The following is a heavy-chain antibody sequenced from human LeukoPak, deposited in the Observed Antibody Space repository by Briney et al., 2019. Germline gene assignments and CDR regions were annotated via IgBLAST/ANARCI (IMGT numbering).Heavy chain of an antibody. J-gene: IGHJ4*02. CDR1: GFTFSDYY. V-gene: IGHV3-11*04. Sequence: GGSLRLSCAASGFTFSDYYMSWIRQAPGKGLERVSYISSSGSTIYYADSVKGRFTISRDNAKNSLYLQMNSLRAEDTAVYYCAREYGSGSYDFDYWGQGTLVTVSS. CDR2: ISSSGSTI. CDR3: AREYGSGSYDFDY. D-gene: IGHD3-10*01.